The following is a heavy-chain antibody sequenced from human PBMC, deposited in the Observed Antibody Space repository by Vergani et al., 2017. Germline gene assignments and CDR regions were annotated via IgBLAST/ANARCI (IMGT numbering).Heavy chain of an antibody. J-gene: IGHJ6*02. CDR3: ARDPEVGIQLLPNYYYYGIDV. CDR1: GYTFTSYG. V-gene: IGHV1-18*01. D-gene: IGHD5-18*01. Sequence: QVQLVQSGAEVKKPGASVKVSCKASGYTFTSYGISWVRQAPGQGLEWMGWISAYNGNTNYAQKLQGRVTMTTDTSTGTAYMELRSLRSDDTAVYYCARDPEVGIQLLPNYYYYGIDVWGQGTTVTVSS. CDR2: ISAYNGNT.